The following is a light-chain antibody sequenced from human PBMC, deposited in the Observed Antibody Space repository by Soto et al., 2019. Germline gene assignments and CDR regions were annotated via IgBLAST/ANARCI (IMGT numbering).Light chain of an antibody. CDR2: DVS. V-gene: IGLV2-14*03. CDR1: ISDVGGYNY. Sequence: QSALTQPASVSGSPGQSITISCTGTISDVGGYNYVSWYQQHPGKAPKLMIFDVSNRPSGVSNRFSGSKSGYTASLTISGLQAEDEADYYCSSYTSSSTYVFGTGTNVTVL. CDR3: SSYTSSSTYV. J-gene: IGLJ1*01.